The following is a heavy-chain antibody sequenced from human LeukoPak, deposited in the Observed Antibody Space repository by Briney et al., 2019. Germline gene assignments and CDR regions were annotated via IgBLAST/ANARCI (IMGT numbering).Heavy chain of an antibody. J-gene: IGHJ4*02. Sequence: SGGSLRLSCAASGFTFSSYGMSWVRQAPGKGLEWVSAISGSGGSTYYADSVKGRFTISRDNSKNTLYLQMNSLRAEDTAVYYCAKALTSSIVYFDYWGQGTLVTVSS. D-gene: IGHD2-2*01. CDR2: ISGSGGST. V-gene: IGHV3-23*01. CDR3: AKALTSSIVYFDY. CDR1: GFTFSSYG.